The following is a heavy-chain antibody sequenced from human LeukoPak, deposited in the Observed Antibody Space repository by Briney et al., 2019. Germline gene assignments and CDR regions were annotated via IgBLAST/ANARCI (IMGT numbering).Heavy chain of an antibody. Sequence: ASVKVSCKASGYTFTSYGISWVRQAPGQGLEWMGWISAYNGNTNYAQKLQGRVTMTTDTSTSTAYMELRSLRSDDTAVYYCAKGRGDCSSTSCSFDYWGQGTLVTVSS. J-gene: IGHJ4*02. V-gene: IGHV1-18*01. D-gene: IGHD2-2*01. CDR1: GYTFTSYG. CDR2: ISAYNGNT. CDR3: AKGRGDCSSTSCSFDY.